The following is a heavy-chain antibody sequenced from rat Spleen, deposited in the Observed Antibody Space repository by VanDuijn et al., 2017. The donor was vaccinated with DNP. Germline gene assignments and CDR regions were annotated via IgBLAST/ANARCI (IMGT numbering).Heavy chain of an antibody. CDR2: IIYDGSRT. CDR3: VAHENYYDGSYWFAY. V-gene: IGHV5S10*01. D-gene: IGHD1-12*02. CDR1: GVTFSDYN. J-gene: IGHJ3*01. Sequence: EVQLVESGGGLVQPGGSLKLSCAASGVTFSDYNMAWVRQAPKKGLEWVATIIYDGSRTYYRDSVKGRFTISRDNAKSTLHLQMGSLRSEDTAIYHCVAHENYYDGSYWFAYWGQGTLVTVSS.